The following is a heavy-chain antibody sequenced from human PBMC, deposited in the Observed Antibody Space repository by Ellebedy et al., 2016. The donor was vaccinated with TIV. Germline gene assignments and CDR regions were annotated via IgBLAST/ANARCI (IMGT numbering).Heavy chain of an antibody. J-gene: IGHJ4*02. Sequence: SVKVSCXASGGTFTNNGFSWVRQAPGQGLEWMGGIIPVFGTAKYAQKFQGRVTITADESTSTAYMELNSLRSEDTAVYFCARDGYIAARQFDYWGQGTLVTVSS. V-gene: IGHV1-69*13. D-gene: IGHD6-6*01. CDR2: IIPVFGTA. CDR1: GGTFTNNG. CDR3: ARDGYIAARQFDY.